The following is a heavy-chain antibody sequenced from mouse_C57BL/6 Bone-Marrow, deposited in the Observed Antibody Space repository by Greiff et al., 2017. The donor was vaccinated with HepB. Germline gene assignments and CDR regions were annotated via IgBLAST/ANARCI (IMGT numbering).Heavy chain of an antibody. CDR3: ARGDYYGYFDY. Sequence: QVHVKQSGTELVKPGASVKLSCKASGYTFTSYWMHWVKQRPGQGLEWIGNINPSNGGTNYNEKFKSKATLTVDKSSSTAYMQLSSLTSEDSAVYYCARGDYYGYFDYWGQGTTLTVSS. CDR2: INPSNGGT. J-gene: IGHJ2*01. D-gene: IGHD1-1*01. CDR1: GYTFTSYW. V-gene: IGHV1-53*01.